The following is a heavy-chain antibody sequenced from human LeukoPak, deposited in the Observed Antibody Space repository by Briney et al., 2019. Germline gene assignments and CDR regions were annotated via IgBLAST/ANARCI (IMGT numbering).Heavy chain of an antibody. Sequence: ASVKVSCKASGYTFTSYAMNWVRQAPGQGLEWMGWINTNTGNPTYAQGFTGRFVFSLDTSVSTAYLQISSLKAEDAAVYYCARDTSGYYHGHFGYWGQGTLVTVSS. V-gene: IGHV7-4-1*02. CDR3: ARDTSGYYHGHFGY. D-gene: IGHD3-22*01. J-gene: IGHJ4*02. CDR1: GYTFTSYA. CDR2: INTNTGNP.